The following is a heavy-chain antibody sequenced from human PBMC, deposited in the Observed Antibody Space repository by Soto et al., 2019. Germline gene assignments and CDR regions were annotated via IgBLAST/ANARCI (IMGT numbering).Heavy chain of an antibody. CDR2: INPSGGST. CDR1: GYTFTSYY. V-gene: IGHV1-46*01. CDR3: ARDGVIAIETTTPPRAFGY. J-gene: IGHJ4*02. Sequence: QVQLVQSGAEVKKPGASVKVSCKASGYTFTSYYMHWVRQAPGQGLEWMGIINPSGGSTSYAQKFQGRVTMTRDTSTSTVYMELSSLRSEDTAVYYCARDGVIAIETTTPPRAFGYWGQGTLVTVSS. D-gene: IGHD2-21*01.